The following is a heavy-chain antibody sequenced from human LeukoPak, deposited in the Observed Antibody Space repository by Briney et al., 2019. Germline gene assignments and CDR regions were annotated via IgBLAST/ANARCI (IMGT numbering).Heavy chain of an antibody. V-gene: IGHV3-66*01. CDR3: ARDRVYYYDSSGYYPDAFDI. Sequence: GGSLRLSRAASGFTVSSNYMSWVRQAPGKGLEWVSVIYSGGSTYYADSVKGRFTISRDNSKNTLYLQMNSLRAEDTAVYYCARDRVYYYDSSGYYPDAFDIWGQETMVTVSS. CDR1: GFTVSSNY. D-gene: IGHD3-22*01. J-gene: IGHJ3*02. CDR2: IYSGGST.